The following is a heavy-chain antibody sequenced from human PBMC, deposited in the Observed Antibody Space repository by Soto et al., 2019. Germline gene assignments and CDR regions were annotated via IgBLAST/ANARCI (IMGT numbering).Heavy chain of an antibody. V-gene: IGHV3-30*18. CDR3: AKDRLDTVIVFDS. D-gene: IGHD5-18*01. J-gene: IGHJ4*01. CDR2: ISNDGNTR. CDR1: GFTFSHYR. Sequence: GASLTLSGAVSGFTFSHYRMQWVPQAPGKGLQWLAVISNDGNTRYYADSAKGRFTISRDNSKNTLYLQMHSPRPGDTVVYYCAKDRLDTVIVFDSWGEGTLVTVSS.